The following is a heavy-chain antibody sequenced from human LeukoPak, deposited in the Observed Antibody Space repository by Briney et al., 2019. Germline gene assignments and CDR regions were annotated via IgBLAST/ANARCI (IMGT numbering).Heavy chain of an antibody. D-gene: IGHD3-9*01. J-gene: IGHJ3*02. V-gene: IGHV4-34*01. CDR1: GGSFSGYY. Sequence: SETLSLTCAVYGGSFSGYYWSWIRQPPGKGLEWIGEINHSGSTNYNPSLKSRVTISVDTSKNQFSLKLSSVTAADTAVYYCARHLKRYFDWLLESRARNDAFDIWGQGTMVTVSS. CDR2: INHSGST. CDR3: ARHLKRYFDWLLESRARNDAFDI.